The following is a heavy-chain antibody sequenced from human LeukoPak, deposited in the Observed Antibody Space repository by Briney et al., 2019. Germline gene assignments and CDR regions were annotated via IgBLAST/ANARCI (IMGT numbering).Heavy chain of an antibody. J-gene: IGHJ4*02. CDR2: INPKNGDT. Sequence: GASVKVSCKTSGYPFSDHYIHWIRQASGQGLESMGWINPKNGDTKYAQRSQGRLTITMDTSIDTVYMELRGLRYDDTAVYYCARLSALRGQGTPVTVSS. CDR1: GYPFSDHY. CDR3: ARLSAL. V-gene: IGHV1-2*02.